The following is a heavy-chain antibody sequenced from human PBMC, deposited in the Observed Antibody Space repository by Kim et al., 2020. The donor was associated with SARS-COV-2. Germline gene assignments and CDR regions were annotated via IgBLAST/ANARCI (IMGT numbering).Heavy chain of an antibody. D-gene: IGHD1-26*01. V-gene: IGHV4-34*01. J-gene: IGHJ6*02. Sequence: TPSLKSRVTISVDTSKNQFSLRLSSVTAADTAVYYCARRREYYYYGMDVWGQGTTVAVSS. CDR3: ARRREYYYYGMDV.